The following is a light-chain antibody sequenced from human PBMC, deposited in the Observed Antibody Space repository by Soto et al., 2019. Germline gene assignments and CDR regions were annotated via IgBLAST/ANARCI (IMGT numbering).Light chain of an antibody. Sequence: SALTQPPSVSGSPGQSVTISCTGTSSDVGSSNYVSWYQQHPGKAPKVMIYEVSKRPSGVPDRFSGSKSGNKASLTVSGLQADDEADYYCSSTAGSDNPYVFGTGTKLTVL. V-gene: IGLV2-8*01. J-gene: IGLJ1*01. CDR2: EVS. CDR3: SSTAGSDNPYV. CDR1: SSDVGSSNY.